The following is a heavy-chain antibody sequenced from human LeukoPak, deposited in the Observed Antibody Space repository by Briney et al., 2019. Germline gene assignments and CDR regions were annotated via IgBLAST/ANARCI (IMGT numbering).Heavy chain of an antibody. D-gene: IGHD2-2*01. V-gene: IGHV1-69-2*01. CDR3: ATNPRYCSSTSCYFP. CDR1: GYTFTDYY. Sequence: ASVKVSCKVSGYTFTDYYMHWVQQAPGKGLKWMGLVDPEDGETIYAEKFQGRVTITADTSTDTAYMELSSLRSEDTAGYYCATNPRYCSSTSCYFPWGQGTLVTVSS. CDR2: VDPEDGET. J-gene: IGHJ5*02.